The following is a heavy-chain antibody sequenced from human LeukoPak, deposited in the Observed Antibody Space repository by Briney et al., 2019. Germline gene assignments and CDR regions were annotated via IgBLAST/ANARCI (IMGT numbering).Heavy chain of an antibody. D-gene: IGHD3-22*01. V-gene: IGHV3-9*01. CDR1: GFTFDDYA. CDR2: ISWNSGSI. J-gene: IGHJ4*02. Sequence: PGRSLRLSCAASGFTFDDYAMHWVRQAPGKGLECVSGISWNSGSIGYADSVKGRFTISRDNAKNSLYLQMNSLRAEDTALYYCAKDRADSSGYYYDYWGQGTLVTVSS. CDR3: AKDRADSSGYYYDY.